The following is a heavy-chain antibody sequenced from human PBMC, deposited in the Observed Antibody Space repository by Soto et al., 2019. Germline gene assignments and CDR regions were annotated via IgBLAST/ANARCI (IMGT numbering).Heavy chain of an antibody. CDR3: AREGSYSAYNFAHGIQLWSFDF. J-gene: IGHJ4*02. Sequence: PAETLSLTCTVSGGAISTFYCIFFRHPSCKGLEWIGRIFSSGSTSFNPSLESRVAMSVDTSKNHFSLNLSSVTAADMAVYYCAREGSYSAYNFAHGIQLWSFDFWGQGALVTVSS. D-gene: IGHD5-12*01. CDR2: IFSSGST. CDR1: GGAISTFY. V-gene: IGHV4-4*07.